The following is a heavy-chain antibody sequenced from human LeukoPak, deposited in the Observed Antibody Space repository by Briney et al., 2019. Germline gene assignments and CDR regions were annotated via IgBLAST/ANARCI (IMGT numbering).Heavy chain of an antibody. CDR2: IRSKAYGGTT. D-gene: IGHD2-2*03. V-gene: IGHV3-49*04. CDR3: TRVMDIVVVPAACFDY. Sequence: PGGSLRLSCAASGFTFSSYSMNWVRQAPGKGLEWVGFIRSKAYGGTTEYAASVKGRFTISRDDSKSIAYLQMNSLKTEDTAVYYCTRVMDIVVVPAACFDYWGQGTLVTVSS. J-gene: IGHJ4*02. CDR1: GFTFSSYS.